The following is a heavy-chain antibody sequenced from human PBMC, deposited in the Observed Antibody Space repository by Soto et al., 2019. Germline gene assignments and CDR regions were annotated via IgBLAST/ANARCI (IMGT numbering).Heavy chain of an antibody. Sequence: SLRLSCAASGFTFSSYAMSWVRQAPGKGLEWVSAISGSGGSTYYADSVKGRFTISRDNSKNTLYLQMNSLRAEDTAVYYCAKASYYYDSSAYYPWAPLGYWGQGTLVTVSS. J-gene: IGHJ4*02. D-gene: IGHD3-22*01. V-gene: IGHV3-23*01. CDR2: ISGSGGST. CDR3: AKASYYYDSSAYYPWAPLGY. CDR1: GFTFSSYA.